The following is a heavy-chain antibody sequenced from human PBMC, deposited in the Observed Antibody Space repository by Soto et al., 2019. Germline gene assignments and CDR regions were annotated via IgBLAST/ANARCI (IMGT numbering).Heavy chain of an antibody. Sequence: QVQLVQSGAEVKKPGASVKVSCRASGYTFTGYFMHWVRQAPGQGLEWMGWINPNSGATKYAQKFKGRVTLRRDTSIRTAYMELSGLRSDDTAVYYCARGGGTILAPLPWGQGTLVTVSS. D-gene: IGHD3-3*01. CDR3: ARGGGTILAPLP. CDR1: GYTFTGYF. V-gene: IGHV1-2*02. CDR2: INPNSGAT. J-gene: IGHJ5*02.